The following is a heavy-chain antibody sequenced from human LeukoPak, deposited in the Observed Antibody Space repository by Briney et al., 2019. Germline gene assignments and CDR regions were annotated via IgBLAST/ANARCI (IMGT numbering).Heavy chain of an antibody. CDR3: ARVACSGGSCLLFDL. V-gene: IGHV4-34*01. Sequence: SETLSLTCAVYGGSFSGYYWSWIRQLPGKGLEWIGEINHSGSTNYNPSLKSRVTISVDTSKNQISLKLSSVTAADTAVYNCARVACSGGSCLLFDLWGRGTLVTVSS. J-gene: IGHJ2*01. CDR1: GGSFSGYY. D-gene: IGHD2-15*01. CDR2: INHSGST.